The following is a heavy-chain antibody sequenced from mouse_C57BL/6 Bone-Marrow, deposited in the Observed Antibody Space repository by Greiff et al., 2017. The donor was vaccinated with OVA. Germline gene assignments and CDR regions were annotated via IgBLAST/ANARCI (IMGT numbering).Heavy chain of an antibody. D-gene: IGHD1-1*01. CDR2: INPNNGGT. V-gene: IGHV1-26*01. J-gene: IGHJ4*01. CDR3: ARRGNYYGSSYPLAMDY. Sequence: EVQLQQSGPELVKPGASVKISCKASGYTFTDYYMNWVKQSHGKSLEWIGDINPNNGGTSYNQKFKGKATLTVDTSSSTAYMELRSLTYEDSAVYYGARRGNYYGSSYPLAMDYWGQGTSVTVSS. CDR1: GYTFTDYY.